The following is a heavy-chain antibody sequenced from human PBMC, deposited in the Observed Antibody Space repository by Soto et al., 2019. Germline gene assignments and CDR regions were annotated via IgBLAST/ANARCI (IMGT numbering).Heavy chain of an antibody. CDR1: GGSIRSNNW. V-gene: IGHV4-4*02. Sequence: QVQLQESGPGLVKPSGTLSLTCAVSGGSIRSNNWWSWVRQPPGKGLEWIGEIFHSGSTHYNPSLKTRVTISVDKSKNQFSLKLSSVTAADTAVYYWARVYSGSYSDYWGQGTLVTVSS. J-gene: IGHJ4*02. D-gene: IGHD1-26*01. CDR3: ARVYSGSYSDY. CDR2: IFHSGST.